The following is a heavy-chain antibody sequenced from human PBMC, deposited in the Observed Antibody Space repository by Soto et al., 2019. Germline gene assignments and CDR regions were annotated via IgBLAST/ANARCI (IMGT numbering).Heavy chain of an antibody. V-gene: IGHV3-30-3*01. J-gene: IGHJ4*02. Sequence: QVQLVESGGGVVQPGRSLRLSCAASGFTFSSYAMHWVRQAPGKGLEWVAVISYDGSNKYYADSVKGRFTISRDNSKNTLYLLMNSLRGEDTAVYYCATPADRYCSGGSCYPFDYWGQGTLVTVSS. CDR3: ATPADRYCSGGSCYPFDY. D-gene: IGHD2-15*01. CDR2: ISYDGSNK. CDR1: GFTFSSYA.